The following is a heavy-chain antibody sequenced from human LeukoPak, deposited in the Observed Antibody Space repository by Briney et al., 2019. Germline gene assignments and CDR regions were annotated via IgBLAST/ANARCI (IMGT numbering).Heavy chain of an antibody. CDR2: ISGSSSTI. CDR1: GFTFSSYL. V-gene: IGHV3-48*01. J-gene: IGHJ4*02. Sequence: PGGSLRLSCAASGFTFSSYLMNWVRQAPGKGLEWVSYISGSSSTIYYADSVKGRFTISRDNAKNSLYLQMNNLRAEDTAVYYCARDLPDYWGQGTLVTVSS. CDR3: ARDLPDY.